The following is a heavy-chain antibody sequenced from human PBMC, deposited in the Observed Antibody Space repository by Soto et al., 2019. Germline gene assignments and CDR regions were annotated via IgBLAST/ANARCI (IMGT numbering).Heavy chain of an antibody. Sequence: EVQLVESGGGLVQPGGSLRLSCAASGFTVRSKYMTWVRQAPGKGLEWVSLIQSGGTTYYADSVKARFTISSDTSENTLHIQMDSLRVEETAVYYCARDDVFCDGGRCYGVPLDVWGNGTTVTVSS. J-gene: IGHJ6*04. CDR2: IQSGGTT. CDR3: ARDDVFCDGGRCYGVPLDV. V-gene: IGHV3-66*01. CDR1: GFTVRSKY. D-gene: IGHD2-15*01.